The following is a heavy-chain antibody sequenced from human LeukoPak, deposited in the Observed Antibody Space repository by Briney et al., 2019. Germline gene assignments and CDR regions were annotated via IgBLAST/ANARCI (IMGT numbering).Heavy chain of an antibody. J-gene: IGHJ6*03. CDR1: GFTFSSYS. V-gene: IGHV3-48*04. Sequence: GGSLKLSCAASGFTFSSYSMNWVRQAPGKGLEWVSYISSSSSTIYYADSVKGRFTISRDNAKNSLYLQMNSLRAEDTAVYYCAREGAAPSLYMDVWGKGTTVTVSS. D-gene: IGHD6-6*01. CDR3: AREGAAPSLYMDV. CDR2: ISSSSSTI.